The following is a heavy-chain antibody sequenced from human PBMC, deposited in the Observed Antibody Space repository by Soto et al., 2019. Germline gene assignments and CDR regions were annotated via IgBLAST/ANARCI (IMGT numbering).Heavy chain of an antibody. V-gene: IGHV1-69*01. CDR3: ARGRGGDGYRSGYGIDV. J-gene: IGHJ6*02. CDR1: GGTLSSYV. CDR2: IIPFFCTA. Sequence: QVQLVQSGAEVKKPGSSVKVSCKASGGTLSSYVISWVRQAPGQGLEWMGGIIPFFCTANYAQKFQGRVTITADESTSTAYMELSSLRSEDTAVYYCARGRGGDGYRSGYGIDVCGQGTTVTVSS. D-gene: IGHD5-12*01.